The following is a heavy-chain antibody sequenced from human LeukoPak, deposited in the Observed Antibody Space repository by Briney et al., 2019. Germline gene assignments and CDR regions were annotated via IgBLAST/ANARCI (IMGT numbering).Heavy chain of an antibody. D-gene: IGHD2-21*02. Sequence: ASVKVSCKASGYTFTSYDINWVRQATGQGLEWMGWMNPNSGNTGYAQKFQGRVTMTRNTSISTAYMELSSLRSEDTAVYYCAREKAYCGGHCYWIYYGMDVWGQGTTVTVSS. J-gene: IGHJ6*02. CDR3: AREKAYCGGHCYWIYYGMDV. V-gene: IGHV1-8*01. CDR2: MNPNSGNT. CDR1: GYTFTSYD.